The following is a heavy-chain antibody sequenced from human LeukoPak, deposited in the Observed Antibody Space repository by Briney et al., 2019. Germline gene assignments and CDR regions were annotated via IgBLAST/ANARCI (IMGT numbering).Heavy chain of an antibody. CDR1: GFTFSSYW. V-gene: IGHV3-7*01. Sequence: GGPLRLSRAASGFTFSSYWMSWVRQAPGKGLEWVANIKQDGSEKYYVDSVKGRFTISRDNAKNSLYLQMNSLRAEDTAVYYCASETGYYYDSSGQTLGDYWGQGTLVTVSS. J-gene: IGHJ4*02. CDR2: IKQDGSEK. CDR3: ASETGYYYDSSGQTLGDY. D-gene: IGHD3-22*01.